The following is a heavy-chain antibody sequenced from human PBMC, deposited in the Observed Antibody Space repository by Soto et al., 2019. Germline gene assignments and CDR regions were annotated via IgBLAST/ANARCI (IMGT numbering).Heavy chain of an antibody. Sequence: GWYMRISCAASGFTFGSYWMSWVRQAPGKGLEWLATIKMDASEKKYVDSVKGRFTMSRDNAKNSLYLQMDSLRAEDTAVYYCAGDSGYGSGASVNHYLAGWGHGTLVTVSS. D-gene: IGHD3-10*01. CDR3: AGDSGYGSGASVNHYLAG. CDR1: GFTFGSYW. CDR2: IKMDASEK. J-gene: IGHJ4*01. V-gene: IGHV3-7*01.